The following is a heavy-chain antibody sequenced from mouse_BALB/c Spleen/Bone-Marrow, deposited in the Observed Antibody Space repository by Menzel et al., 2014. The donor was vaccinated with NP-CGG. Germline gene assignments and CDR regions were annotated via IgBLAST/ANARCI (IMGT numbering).Heavy chain of an antibody. D-gene: IGHD1-2*01. CDR3: ASLGYYGRFAY. CDR1: GFDFSRYW. Sequence: EVKVVESGGGLVQPGGSLKLSCAASGFDFSRYWMSWVRQATGIGLEWLGETHPASSTIKYTPSLKDKFIISRDNAKNTLYLQMSKVRSEDTALYDFASLGYYGRFAYWGQGTLVTVSA. J-gene: IGHJ3*01. V-gene: IGHV4-1*02. CDR2: THPASSTI.